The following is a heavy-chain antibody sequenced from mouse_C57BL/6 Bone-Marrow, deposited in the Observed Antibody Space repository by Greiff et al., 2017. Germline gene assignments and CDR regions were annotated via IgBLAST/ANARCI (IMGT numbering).Heavy chain of an antibody. CDR2: IYPRDGST. V-gene: IGHV1-85*01. CDR1: GYTFTSYD. J-gene: IGHJ2*01. CDR3: ENWDGDYCDY. Sequence: VQLQESGPELVKPGASVKLSCKASGYTFTSYDINWVKQRPGQGLEWIGWIYPRDGSTKYNEKFKGKATLTVDTSSSTAYMELHSLTSEDSAVYFCENWDGDYCDYWGQGTTLTVSS. D-gene: IGHD4-1*01.